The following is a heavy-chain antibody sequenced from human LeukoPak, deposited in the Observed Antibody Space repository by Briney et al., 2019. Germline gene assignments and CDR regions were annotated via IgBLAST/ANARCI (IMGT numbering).Heavy chain of an antibody. J-gene: IGHJ5*02. D-gene: IGHD5-18*01. CDR3: ARSKVQLWLRGWFDP. CDR2: INHSGST. Sequence: SETLSLTGAVYGGSFSGYYWSWIRQPPGKGLEWIGEINHSGSTNYNPSLKSRVTISVDTSKNQFSLKLSSVTAADTAVYYCARSKVQLWLRGWFDPWGQGTLVTVSS. CDR1: GGSFSGYY. V-gene: IGHV4-34*01.